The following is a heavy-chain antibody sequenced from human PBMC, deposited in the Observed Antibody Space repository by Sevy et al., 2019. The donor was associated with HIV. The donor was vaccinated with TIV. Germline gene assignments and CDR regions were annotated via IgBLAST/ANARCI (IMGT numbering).Heavy chain of an antibody. J-gene: IGHJ3*02. CDR1: GGSISSLNYY. D-gene: IGHD1-26*01. CDR3: ARANAYLTSDAFDI. V-gene: IGHV4-31*03. CDR2: ISYSGRT. Sequence: SDTLSLTCTVSGGSISSLNYYWSWIRQHPGKGLEWIGYISYSGRTNDNPSLKSRITISVDTSKNQFSLRLSSVTAADTAVYYCARANAYLTSDAFDIWGQGTTVTVSS.